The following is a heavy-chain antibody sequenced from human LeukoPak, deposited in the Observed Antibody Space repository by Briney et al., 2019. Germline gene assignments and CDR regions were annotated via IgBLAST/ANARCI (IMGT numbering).Heavy chain of an antibody. D-gene: IGHD3-22*01. Sequence: PGGSLRLSCAASGFIFSNYWMHWVRQLPGKGLVWVARINSDGSSTSYADSVKGRFTVSRDNANAKNTLYLQMNSLRVEDAAVYYCARFNAYYDNFDYWGQGTLVTVSS. CDR3: ARFNAYYDNFDY. J-gene: IGHJ4*02. V-gene: IGHV3-74*01. CDR1: GFIFSNYW. CDR2: INSDGSST.